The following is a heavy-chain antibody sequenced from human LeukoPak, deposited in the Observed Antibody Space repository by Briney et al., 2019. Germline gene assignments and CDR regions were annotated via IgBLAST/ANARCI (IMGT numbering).Heavy chain of an antibody. CDR3: ARRYCTGGTCYFFDY. Sequence: GGSLRLSCAASGFSFSTNSMNWVRQVPGKGLEWISYISSNSATTYYADSVKGRFTISRDNAKNSLYLHMNSLRGEDTAVYYCARRYCTGGTCYFFDYWGQGTLVTVSS. CDR2: ISSNSATT. CDR1: GFSFSTNS. V-gene: IGHV3-48*01. J-gene: IGHJ4*02. D-gene: IGHD2-15*01.